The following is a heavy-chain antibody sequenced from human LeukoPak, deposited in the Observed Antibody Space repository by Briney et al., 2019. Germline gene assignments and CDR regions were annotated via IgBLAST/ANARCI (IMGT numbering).Heavy chain of an antibody. Sequence: SETLSLTCSVSGGSISSGSFYWSWIRQSPGKGLKWNGSIYYSGSSYSNPYLQSRVTISVDTSKNQFSLNPSSVTAADTAVYYCARHGNGQLSYYYYMDVWGKGTTVTASS. CDR2: IYYSGSS. CDR3: ARHGNGQLSYYYYMDV. V-gene: IGHV4-39*01. D-gene: IGHD1-1*01. CDR1: GGSISSGSFY. J-gene: IGHJ6*03.